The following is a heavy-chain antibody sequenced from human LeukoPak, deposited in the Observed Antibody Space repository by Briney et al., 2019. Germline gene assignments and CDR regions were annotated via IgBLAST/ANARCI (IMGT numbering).Heavy chain of an antibody. Sequence: GGSQRLSCAASGFTFSSYSMNWVRQAPGKGLEWVSSIDTSTTYMTYADSVKGRFTISRVNARNSLYLQMNSLRAEDTAVYYCAREAGSGERWYFDLWGRGTLVTVSS. J-gene: IGHJ2*01. CDR1: GFTFSSYS. CDR3: AREAGSGERWYFDL. D-gene: IGHD7-27*01. CDR2: IDTSTTYM. V-gene: IGHV3-21*01.